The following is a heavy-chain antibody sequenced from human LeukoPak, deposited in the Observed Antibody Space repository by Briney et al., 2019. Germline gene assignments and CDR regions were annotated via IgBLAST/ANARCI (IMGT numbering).Heavy chain of an antibody. J-gene: IGHJ4*02. V-gene: IGHV1-8*01. CDR3: ARGSTTPIDY. CDR2: MNPNNSDI. D-gene: IGHD2-2*01. Sequence: ASVKVSCKASGYTFTSYHINWVRQATGQGLEWVGWMNPNNSDIGYAQKFQGRVTMTRNTSIGTAYMELSSLRSEDTAVYYCARGSTTPIDYWGQGTLVTVSS. CDR1: GYTFTSYH.